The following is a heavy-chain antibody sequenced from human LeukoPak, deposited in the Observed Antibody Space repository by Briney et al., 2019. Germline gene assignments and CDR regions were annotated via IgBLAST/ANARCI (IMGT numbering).Heavy chain of an antibody. J-gene: IGHJ4*02. V-gene: IGHV4-59*01. CDR2: IYYSGST. CDR1: GGSISSDY. D-gene: IGHD6-13*01. Sequence: SETLSLTCTVSGGSISSDYWSWIRQPPRKGLEWIGYIYYSGSTNYNPSLNSQVTISVDTSKNQFSLKLSSVTAADTAVYYCARASGTGYSSSWPRPIDYWGQGTLVTVSS. CDR3: ARASGTGYSSSWPRPIDY.